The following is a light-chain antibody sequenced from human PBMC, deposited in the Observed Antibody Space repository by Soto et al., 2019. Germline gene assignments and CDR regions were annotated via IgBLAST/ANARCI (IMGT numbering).Light chain of an antibody. CDR2: GAS. CDR3: QQYVSSPAT. V-gene: IGKV3-15*01. Sequence: EIVMTQSPASLSVSPGERVTLSCRASQSVRSELAWYQQKSGQPPRLLIYGASTRATGIPARFSGSGSGTEFTLTINDLQSEDFAVYFCQQYVSSPATFGQGTKVDIK. J-gene: IGKJ1*01. CDR1: QSVRSE.